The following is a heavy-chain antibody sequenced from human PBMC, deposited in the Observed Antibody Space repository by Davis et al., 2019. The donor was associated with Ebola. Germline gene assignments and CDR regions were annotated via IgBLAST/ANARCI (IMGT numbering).Heavy chain of an antibody. CDR1: GYTFTGYT. Sequence: AASVKVSCKASGYTFTGYTMHWVRQAPGQRLEWMGWINAGNGNTKYSQRFQGRVTMTSDTSASTAYMDLSSLRSEDTAVYYCVREVSRGAVAGVFFDYWGQGTLVTVSS. V-gene: IGHV1-3*01. J-gene: IGHJ4*02. CDR3: VREVSRGAVAGVFFDY. D-gene: IGHD6-19*01. CDR2: INAGNGNT.